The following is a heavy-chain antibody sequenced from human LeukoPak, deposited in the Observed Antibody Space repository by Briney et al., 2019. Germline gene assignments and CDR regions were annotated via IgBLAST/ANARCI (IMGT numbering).Heavy chain of an antibody. D-gene: IGHD6-13*01. CDR3: ARDRGTAAAGPDFDY. CDR2: IYYSGST. Sequence: SQTLSLTCSVSGGSISSGDYCWSWIRQPPGKGLEWIGNIYYSGSTNYNPSLKSRVTISVDTSKNQLSLKLSSVTAADTAVYYCARDRGTAAAGPDFDYWGQGTLVTVSS. J-gene: IGHJ4*02. V-gene: IGHV4-61*08. CDR1: GGSISSGDYC.